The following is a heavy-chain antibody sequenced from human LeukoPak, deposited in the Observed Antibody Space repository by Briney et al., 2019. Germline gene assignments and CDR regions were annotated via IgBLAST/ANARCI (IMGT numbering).Heavy chain of an antibody. J-gene: IGHJ4*02. CDR1: GFSFSQYD. V-gene: IGHV3-33*01. CDR3: ARASDETPFDY. CDR2: IWYDGTTK. Sequence: PGRPLRLSCAASGFSFSQYDMQWVRQAPGKGLEWVTFIWYDGTTKYYADSVKGRFTISRDNSNNTLSLQMNSLRVEDTAVYYCARASDETPFDYWGQGTLVTVSS.